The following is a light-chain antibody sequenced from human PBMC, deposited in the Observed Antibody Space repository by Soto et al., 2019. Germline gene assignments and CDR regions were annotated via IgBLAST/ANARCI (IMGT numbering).Light chain of an antibody. Sequence: QSALTQPASVSGSPGQSITISCTGTSSVVGSYNLVSWYQQHPGKDPKLMIYEGSKRPSGVSNRFSGSKSGNTASLTISGLQAEDEADYYCCSYAGSSTYVFGTGTKVTVL. CDR2: EGS. CDR1: SSVVGSYNL. V-gene: IGLV2-23*01. CDR3: CSYAGSSTYV. J-gene: IGLJ1*01.